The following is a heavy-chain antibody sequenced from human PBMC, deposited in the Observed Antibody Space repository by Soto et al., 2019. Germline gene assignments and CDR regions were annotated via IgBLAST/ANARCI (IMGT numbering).Heavy chain of an antibody. CDR1: GFTFSLNA. Sequence: SGGSLRLSCAASGFTFSLNAMHWVRQAPGKGLEWVAVISYDGSDKFYADSVKGRFTISRDNSRNTLYLQMSSLKSADTAVYYCARDRYAAAVATYLDYWGQGALVTVSS. D-gene: IGHD2-2*01. V-gene: IGHV3-30*15. CDR3: ARDRYAAAVATYLDY. J-gene: IGHJ4*02. CDR2: ISYDGSDK.